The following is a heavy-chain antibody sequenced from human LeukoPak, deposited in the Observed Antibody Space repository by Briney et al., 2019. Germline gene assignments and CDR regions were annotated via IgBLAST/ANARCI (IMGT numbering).Heavy chain of an antibody. D-gene: IGHD1-26*01. V-gene: IGHV4-4*07. CDR3: ARENSGSYREFDY. CDR2: IHDNGDS. J-gene: IGHJ4*02. Sequence: SETLSLTCTVSGGSISNYFWSWIRQPAGKGLEWIGRIHDNGDSNHNPSLKSRVTMSVDTSKNQFSLKLSSVTAADTAVFYCARENSGSYREFDYWGQGTLVTVSS. CDR1: GGSISNYF.